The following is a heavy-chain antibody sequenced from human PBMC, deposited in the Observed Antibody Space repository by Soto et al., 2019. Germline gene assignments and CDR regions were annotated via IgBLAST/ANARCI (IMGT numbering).Heavy chain of an antibody. D-gene: IGHD6-6*01. V-gene: IGHV3-33*01. CDR1: GFTFSSYG. CDR3: ARASSIAARGFDY. CDR2: IWYDGSNK. J-gene: IGHJ4*02. Sequence: QVQLVESGGGVVQPGRYLRLSCAASGFTFSSYGMHWVRQAPGKGLEWVAVIWYDGSNKYYADSVKGRFTISRDNSKNTLYLQMNSLRAEDTAVYYCARASSIAARGFDYWGQGTLVTVSS.